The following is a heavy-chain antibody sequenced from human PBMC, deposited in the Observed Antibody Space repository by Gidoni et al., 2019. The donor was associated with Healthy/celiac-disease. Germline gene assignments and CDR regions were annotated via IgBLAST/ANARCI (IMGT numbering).Heavy chain of an antibody. CDR1: EFTFDDYA. V-gene: IGHV3-9*01. D-gene: IGHD3-22*01. J-gene: IGHJ4*02. CDR2: ISWNSGSV. CDR3: AKDIYDSSAYYDY. Sequence: EVQLVESGGGLVQPGRSLRPPCAAPEFTFDDYAMHWVRQAPGKGLEWVSHISWNSGSVGYADSVKGRFTISRDNAKNSLYLQMNSLRPEDTALYYCAKDIYDSSAYYDYWGQGTLVTVSS.